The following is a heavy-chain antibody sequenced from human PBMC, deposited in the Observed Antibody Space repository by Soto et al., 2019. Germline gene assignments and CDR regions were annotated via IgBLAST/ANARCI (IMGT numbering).Heavy chain of an antibody. CDR2: VVPHSGTA. CDR1: GATFNFYA. V-gene: IGHV1-69*01. J-gene: IGHJ4*01. Sequence: SVTVSCKSSGATFNFYAINWVRQAPGEGLEWMGGVVPHSGTATYARKFQGRLTVTADESSSTAYMDLSSLTSEDTAIYYCARHPGQWLYYFDYWGQGTLVTVSS. CDR3: ARHPGQWLYYFDY. D-gene: IGHD6-19*01.